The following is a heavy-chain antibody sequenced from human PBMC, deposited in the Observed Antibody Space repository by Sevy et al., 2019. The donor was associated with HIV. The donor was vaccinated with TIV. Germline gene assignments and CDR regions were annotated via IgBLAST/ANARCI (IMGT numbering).Heavy chain of an antibody. J-gene: IGHJ4*02. CDR2: IGRSSSHI. Sequence: GGSLRLSCETSGFTFSSYFINWVRQSPGKGLEWVASIGRSSSHIYYADSVKGRFTISRDNGKNSLYLQMNSMRVDDTAIYYSARDKEGNGNGYCDYGGQGALVTVSS. D-gene: IGHD3-22*01. CDR1: GFTFSSYF. V-gene: IGHV3-21*06. CDR3: ARDKEGNGNGYCDY.